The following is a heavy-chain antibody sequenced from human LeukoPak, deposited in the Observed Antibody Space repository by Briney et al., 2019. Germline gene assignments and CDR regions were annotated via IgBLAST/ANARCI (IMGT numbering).Heavy chain of an antibody. CDR1: GFTFSSYW. D-gene: IGHD2-21*02. CDR3: ARALAYCGGDCPLPLWSYGMDV. V-gene: IGHV3-7*01. Sequence: PGGSLRLSCAASGFTFSSYWMSWVRQAPGKGLEWVANIKQDGSEKYYVDSVKGRFTISRDNAKNSLYLQMNSLRAEDTAVYYCARALAYCGGDCPLPLWSYGMDVWGKGTTVTVSS. J-gene: IGHJ6*04. CDR2: IKQDGSEK.